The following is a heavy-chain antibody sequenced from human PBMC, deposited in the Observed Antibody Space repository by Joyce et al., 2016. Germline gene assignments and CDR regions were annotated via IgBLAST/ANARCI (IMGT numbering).Heavy chain of an antibody. Sequence: EEQLLESGGGLVQPGGSLRLSCAAAGFTFSTYAMSWVRQAPGKGLDWVSGISGGGGTTYYADAVKGRRTISRDNSKNTLYLQMNSLRVEDTAVYYCAKDQVTERPRVAFDVRGQGTMVTVSS. V-gene: IGHV3-23*01. D-gene: IGHD1-1*01. CDR1: GFTFSTYA. CDR2: ISGGGGTT. J-gene: IGHJ3*01. CDR3: AKDQVTERPRVAFDV.